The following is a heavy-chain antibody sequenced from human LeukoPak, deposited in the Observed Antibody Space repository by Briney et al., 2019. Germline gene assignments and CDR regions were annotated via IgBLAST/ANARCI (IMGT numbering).Heavy chain of an antibody. D-gene: IGHD2-2*01. CDR3: AKFIIPAPFDY. Sequence: GGSLRLSCATPAFIFNSYGFHWVRQVPGKGLEWVAFISYDGSNKYYTDSVKGRFTISRDNSKNTLSLQMNSLRAEDTAVYYCAKFIIPAPFDYWGQGTLVTVSS. V-gene: IGHV3-30*02. J-gene: IGHJ4*02. CDR2: ISYDGSNK. CDR1: AFIFNSYG.